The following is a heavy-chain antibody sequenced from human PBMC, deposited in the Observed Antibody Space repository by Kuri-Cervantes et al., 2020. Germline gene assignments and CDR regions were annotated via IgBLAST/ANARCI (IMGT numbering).Heavy chain of an antibody. CDR1: GFTFSDYY. CDR3: ARAIGPLAYCGGDCLGPFDY. Sequence: GGSLRLSCAASGFTFSDYYMSWIRQAPGKGLEWVSYISSSGSTIYYADSVKGRFTISRDNAKNSLYLQMNSLRAEDTAVYYCARAIGPLAYCGGDCLGPFDYWGQGTLVTVSS. V-gene: IGHV3-11*01. J-gene: IGHJ4*02. D-gene: IGHD2-21*02. CDR2: ISSSGSTI.